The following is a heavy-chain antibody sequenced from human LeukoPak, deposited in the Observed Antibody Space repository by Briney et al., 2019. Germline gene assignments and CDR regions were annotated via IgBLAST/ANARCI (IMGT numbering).Heavy chain of an antibody. CDR3: AREGYGDYADAFDI. CDR2: ISSSSSTI. D-gene: IGHD4-17*01. V-gene: IGHV3-48*02. Sequence: GGSLRLSCAASGFTFRSYSMNWVRQAPGKGLEGVSYISSSSSTIYYADSVKGRFTISRDNAKNSLYLQMNSLRDEDTAVYYCAREGYGDYADAFDIWGQGTMVTVSS. J-gene: IGHJ3*02. CDR1: GFTFRSYS.